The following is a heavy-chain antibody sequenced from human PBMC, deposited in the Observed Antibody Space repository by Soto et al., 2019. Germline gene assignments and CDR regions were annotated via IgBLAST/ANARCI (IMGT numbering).Heavy chain of an antibody. CDR2: IWYDGSKK. J-gene: IGHJ4*02. CDR1: GFTFSNYG. V-gene: IGHV3-33*01. CDR3: PRGAYYGSGSHLGD. Sequence: QVQLVESGGGVVQPGRSLSLSCSASGFTFSNYGMHWVRQAPGKGLEWVAVIWYDGSKKYYADSVKGRFTISRDNSKKTLYLQMNSLRAEDTAVYYCPRGAYYGSGSHLGDWGQGTLVPVSS. D-gene: IGHD3-10*01.